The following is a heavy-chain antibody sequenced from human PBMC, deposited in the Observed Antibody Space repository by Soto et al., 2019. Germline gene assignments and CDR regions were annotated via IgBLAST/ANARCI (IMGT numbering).Heavy chain of an antibody. Sequence: GGSLRLSCAASGFTFRTYGMTWVRQAPGKGLEWVSGISGSGGERYYGDSGEGRFSISRDNSENTLSLQMHSLRAEDTAIYYCAKDTLNDSGSFDYWGQGTLVTVSS. CDR3: AKDTLNDSGSFDY. V-gene: IGHV3-23*01. CDR2: ISGSGGER. D-gene: IGHD6-19*01. J-gene: IGHJ4*02. CDR1: GFTFRTYG.